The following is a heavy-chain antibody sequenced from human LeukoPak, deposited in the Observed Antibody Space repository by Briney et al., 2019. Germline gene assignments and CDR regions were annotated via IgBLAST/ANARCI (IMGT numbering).Heavy chain of an antibody. CDR2: INPNSGGT. Sequence: ASVTVSYKASGYTFTLYYMHWVRQAPGQGLEWMGWINPNSGGTSYAQKFQGRVTMTRDMPTSTVYMELSSLRSEDTAVYYCARDNLGLWDYWGQGTLVTVSS. CDR3: ARDNLGLWDY. J-gene: IGHJ4*02. V-gene: IGHV1-2*02. CDR1: GYTFTLYY. D-gene: IGHD3-10*01.